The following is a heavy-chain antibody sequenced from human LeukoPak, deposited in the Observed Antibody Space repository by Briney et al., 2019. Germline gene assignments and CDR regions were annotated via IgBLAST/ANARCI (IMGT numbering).Heavy chain of an antibody. CDR1: GGSFSGYY. Sequence: SETLSLTCAVYGGSFSGYYWSWIRQPPGKGLEWIGEINHSGSTSYNPSLKSRVTISVDTSKNQFSLKLSSVTAADTSVYYCARRRVGATFYYYYYMDVWGKGTTVTVSS. CDR3: ARRRVGATFYYYYYMDV. J-gene: IGHJ6*03. V-gene: IGHV4-34*01. CDR2: INHSGST. D-gene: IGHD1-26*01.